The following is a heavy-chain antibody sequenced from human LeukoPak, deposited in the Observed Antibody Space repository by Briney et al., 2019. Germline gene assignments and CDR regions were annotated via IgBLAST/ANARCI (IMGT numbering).Heavy chain of an antibody. CDR3: ARDLDYYGSGSFFNI. D-gene: IGHD3-10*01. V-gene: IGHV1-2*02. Sequence: ASVKVSCKASGYTFTDYSMHWVRQAPGQGLEWMGWINPNSGGTNYAQKFQGRVTMTRDTSITKAYMELSRLRSDDTAVYYCARDLDYYGSGSFFNIWGQGTMVTVSS. J-gene: IGHJ3*02. CDR1: GYTFTDYS. CDR2: INPNSGGT.